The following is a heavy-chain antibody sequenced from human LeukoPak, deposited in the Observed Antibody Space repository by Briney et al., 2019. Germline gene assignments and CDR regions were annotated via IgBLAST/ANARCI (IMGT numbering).Heavy chain of an antibody. CDR3: ARGIAARPSSYYYYYTDV. CDR1: GLTFSSYT. D-gene: IGHD6-6*01. V-gene: IGHV3-48*01. J-gene: IGHJ6*03. CDR2: ISSSSSTI. Sequence: GGSLRLSCAASGLTFSSYTMNWVRQAPGKGLEWVSYISSSSSTIYYADSVKGRFTISRDNAKNSLYLQMNSLRAEDTAVYYCARGIAARPSSYYYYYTDVWGKGTTVTVSS.